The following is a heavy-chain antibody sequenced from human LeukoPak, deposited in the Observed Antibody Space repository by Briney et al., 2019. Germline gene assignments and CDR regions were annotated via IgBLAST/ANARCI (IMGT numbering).Heavy chain of an antibody. CDR2: IYHSGST. V-gene: IGHV4-30-2*01. CDR3: ARVTTSWNAGFDP. CDR1: GGSISSGGYS. J-gene: IGHJ5*02. Sequence: PSETLSLTCAVSGGSISSGGYSWSWIRQPPGKGLEWIGYIYHSGSTYYNPSLKSRVTISVDRSKNQFSLKLSSVTAADTAVYYCARVTTSWNAGFDPWGQGTLVTVSS. D-gene: IGHD1-1*01.